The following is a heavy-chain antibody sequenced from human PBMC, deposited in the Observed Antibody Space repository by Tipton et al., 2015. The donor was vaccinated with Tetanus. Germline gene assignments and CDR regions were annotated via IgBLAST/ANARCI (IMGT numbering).Heavy chain of an antibody. CDR1: GGSLSSGTYY. J-gene: IGHJ3*02. D-gene: IGHD3-10*01. V-gene: IGHV4-39*07. CDR2: IYYNGNA. Sequence: TLSLTCTVSGGSLSSGTYYWAWIRPPPGKGLEWVGNIYYNGNAYYNESLESRLTISIDRPKNQFSLKMSSVTAADTAVYYCARWGDASGITNLYAFDIWGQGTMVSFSS. CDR3: ARWGDASGITNLYAFDI.